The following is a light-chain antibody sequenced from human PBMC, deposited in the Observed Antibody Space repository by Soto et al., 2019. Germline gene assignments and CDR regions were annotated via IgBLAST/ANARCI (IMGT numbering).Light chain of an antibody. CDR3: QQRSNWPIT. CDR2: DAY. Sequence: PVTLSLSPGERATLSCRASQSFRGLLAWYQQKPGQAPRLLIYDAYNKATGIPPRFSGSGSGTDFALTISSLEPEDFAVYYCQQRSNWPITFGQGTRLEIK. V-gene: IGKV3-11*01. J-gene: IGKJ5*01. CDR1: QSFRGL.